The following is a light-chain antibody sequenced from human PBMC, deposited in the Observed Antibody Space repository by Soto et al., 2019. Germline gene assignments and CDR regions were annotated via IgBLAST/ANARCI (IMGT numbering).Light chain of an antibody. CDR1: QRVLYSSNNKNY. CDR2: RAS. Sequence: DIVMTQSPDSLAVSLGERATINCKSSQRVLYSSNNKNYLAWYQQKPGQPPKLLIYRASTRESGVPDRFSGSGSGTDFTLTISSLQAEDVAVYYCQQYYSTPLTFGGGTKVDIK. CDR3: QQYYSTPLT. V-gene: IGKV4-1*01. J-gene: IGKJ4*01.